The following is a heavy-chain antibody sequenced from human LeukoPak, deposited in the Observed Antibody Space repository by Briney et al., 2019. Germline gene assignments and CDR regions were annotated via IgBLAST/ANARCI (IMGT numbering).Heavy chain of an antibody. CDR3: ATLMDTVATIPSLDY. J-gene: IGHJ4*02. Sequence: ASVKVSCKASGYTFTGYYMHWVRQAPGQGLEWMGWINPNSGGTNYAQKFQGRVTMTRDTSISTAYMELSRLRSDDTAVYYCATLMDTVATIPSLDYWGQGTLVTVSS. CDR1: GYTFTGYY. D-gene: IGHD5-12*01. V-gene: IGHV1-2*02. CDR2: INPNSGGT.